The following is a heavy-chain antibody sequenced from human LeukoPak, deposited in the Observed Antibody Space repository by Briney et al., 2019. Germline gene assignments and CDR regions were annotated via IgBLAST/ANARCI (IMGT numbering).Heavy chain of an antibody. CDR1: GFTFSSYV. J-gene: IGHJ4*02. D-gene: IGHD3-10*01. V-gene: IGHV3-30*04. CDR3: ARDLCSVESGGDY. Sequence: GGSLRLSCAASGFTFSSYVMHWVRRAPGKGLEWVALISFDGNNKFYADSVKGRFTISRDNPTNTLYLQMNSLRAEDAAVYYCARDLCSVESGGDYWGQGTLVTVSS. CDR2: ISFDGNNK.